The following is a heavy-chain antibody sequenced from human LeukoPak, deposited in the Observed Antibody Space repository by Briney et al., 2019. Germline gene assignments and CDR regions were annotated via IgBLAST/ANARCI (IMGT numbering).Heavy chain of an antibody. CDR1: GGTFSSYA. D-gene: IGHD3-9*01. V-gene: IGHV1-69*01. CDR3: ARADYDILTGYYI. J-gene: IGHJ4*02. Sequence: ASVKVACKASGGTFSSYAISWVRQAPGQGLEWMGGIIPIFGTANYAQKFQGKVTITEDESTSAAYMELSSLRSEDTAVYYCARADYDILTGYYIWRQGTLVTVPS. CDR2: IIPIFGTA.